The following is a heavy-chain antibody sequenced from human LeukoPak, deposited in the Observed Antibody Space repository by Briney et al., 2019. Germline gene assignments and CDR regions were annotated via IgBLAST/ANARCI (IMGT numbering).Heavy chain of an antibody. CDR1: GFIFSGSW. V-gene: IGHV3-7*03. D-gene: IGHD2-15*01. Sequence: GGSLRLSCTASGFIFSGSWMAWIRQAPGKGLEWVGIIKKEGSEKYYVDSMKGRFTISRDNAKNSLFLQMNSLRAEDTAIYYCTTDTWYSAGHWGQGTLVTVSS. J-gene: IGHJ4*02. CDR2: IKKEGSEK. CDR3: TTDTWYSAGH.